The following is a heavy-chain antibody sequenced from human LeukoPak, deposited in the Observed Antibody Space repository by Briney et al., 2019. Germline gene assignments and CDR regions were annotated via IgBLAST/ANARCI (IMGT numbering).Heavy chain of an antibody. CDR3: ANLENTYYYDSSGYYKENYYYMDV. V-gene: IGHV3-23*01. CDR2: ISGGGGGST. CDR1: GFTFNNFG. J-gene: IGHJ6*03. Sequence: GGSLRLSCAASGFTFNNFGMTWVRQAPGKGLEWVSTISGGGGGSTYYAGSVKGRFTISRDNSKNTLYLQMNSLRAEDTAVYYCANLENTYYYDSSGYYKENYYYMDVWGKGTTVTVSS. D-gene: IGHD3-22*01.